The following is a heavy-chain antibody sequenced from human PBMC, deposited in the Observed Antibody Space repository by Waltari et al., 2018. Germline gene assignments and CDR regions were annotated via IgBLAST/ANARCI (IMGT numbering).Heavy chain of an antibody. CDR2: IIPILGIA. Sequence: QVQLVQSGAEVKKPGSSVKVYCKASGGTFSSYAISWVRQAPGQGLEWMGRIIPILGIANYAQKFQGRVTITADESTSTAYMELSSLRSEDTAVYYCAREGGAYYYGMDVWGQGTTVTVSS. V-gene: IGHV1-69*04. CDR3: AREGGAYYYGMDV. J-gene: IGHJ6*02. CDR1: GGTFSSYA. D-gene: IGHD3-16*01.